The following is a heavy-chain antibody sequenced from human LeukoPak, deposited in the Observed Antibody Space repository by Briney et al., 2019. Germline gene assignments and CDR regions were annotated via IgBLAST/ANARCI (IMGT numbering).Heavy chain of an antibody. CDR3: ARDYRPLRYSYGLDY. Sequence: SETLSLTCTVSGGSISSYYWSWIRQPAGKGLEWIGRIYTSGSTNYNPSLKSRVTMSVDTSKNQFSLKLSSVTAADTAVYYCARDYRPLRYSYGLDYWGQGTLVTVSS. V-gene: IGHV4-4*07. D-gene: IGHD5-18*01. CDR1: GGSISSYY. CDR2: IYTSGST. J-gene: IGHJ4*02.